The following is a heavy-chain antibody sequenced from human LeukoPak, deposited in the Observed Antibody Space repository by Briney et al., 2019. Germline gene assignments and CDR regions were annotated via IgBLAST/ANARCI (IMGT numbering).Heavy chain of an antibody. Sequence: GGSLRLSCAASGFTFDDYAMYWVRQAPGKGLEWVSLITGNGSSTYYTDSVKRRFTISRDNSKNSLYVQMQMNSLRTEDTALYYCAKGRRSGTFYNAFDIWGQGTMVTVSS. CDR2: ITGNGSST. J-gene: IGHJ3*02. D-gene: IGHD1-26*01. CDR1: GFTFDDYA. V-gene: IGHV3-43*02. CDR3: AKGRRSGTFYNAFDI.